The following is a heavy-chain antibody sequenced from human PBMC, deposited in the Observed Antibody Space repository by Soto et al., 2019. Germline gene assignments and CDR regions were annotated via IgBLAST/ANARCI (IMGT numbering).Heavy chain of an antibody. CDR3: ARWGYLDF. CDR1: GFSFGSYA. Sequence: PGGSLRLSCAASGFSFGSYALSWVRQAPGKGLEWVSTISGSDGKTFYADSVKGRFSISRDTSQNTLYLQMNSLRADDTAIYYCARWGYLDFWGQGTLVTGSS. CDR2: ISGSDGKT. J-gene: IGHJ4*02. D-gene: IGHD1-26*01. V-gene: IGHV3-23*01.